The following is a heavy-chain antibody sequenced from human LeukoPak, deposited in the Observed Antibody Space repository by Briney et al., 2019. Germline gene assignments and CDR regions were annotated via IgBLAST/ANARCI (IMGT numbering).Heavy chain of an antibody. CDR1: GFTVSSNY. V-gene: IGHV3-66*01. CDR3: ARFRRDLPSYYFDY. CDR2: IYSGGST. J-gene: IGHJ4*02. Sequence: PGGSLRLSCAASGFTVSSNYMSWVRQAPGKGLEWVSVIYSGGSTYYADSVKGRFTISRDNSKNTLYLQMNSLRAEDTAVYYCARFRRDLPSYYFDYWGQGTLVTVSS. D-gene: IGHD1-26*01.